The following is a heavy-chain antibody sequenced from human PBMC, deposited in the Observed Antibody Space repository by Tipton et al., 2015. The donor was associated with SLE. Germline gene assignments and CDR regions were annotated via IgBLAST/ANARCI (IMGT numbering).Heavy chain of an antibody. CDR1: GFTFSIYA. D-gene: IGHD3-10*02. Sequence: GSLRLSCAASGFTFSIYAMSWVRQAPGKGLEWVSVIYSGGTTYYADSVKGRFTVSRDTSKNTLYLQMNRLRVEDTAVYYCAATPGSMFGGWLDPWGQGTLVTVSS. CDR2: IYSGGTT. CDR3: AATPGSMFGGWLDP. J-gene: IGHJ5*02. V-gene: IGHV3-66*02.